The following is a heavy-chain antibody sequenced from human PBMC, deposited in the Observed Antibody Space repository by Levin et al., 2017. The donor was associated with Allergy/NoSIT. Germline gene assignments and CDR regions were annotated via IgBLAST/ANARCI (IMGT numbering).Heavy chain of an antibody. D-gene: IGHD3-22*01. CDR2: VFHTGTT. Sequence: SQTLSLTCTVSGGSIRSYYWNWIRQPPGKGLEWIGYVFHTGTTYYNPSLKSRVTISVDTSKNQFSLKLNSVTAADTAVYYCARDNYFDSSGYYRLDYWGQGTLVTVSS. V-gene: IGHV4-59*01. CDR3: ARDNYFDSSGYYRLDY. CDR1: GGSIRSYY. J-gene: IGHJ4*02.